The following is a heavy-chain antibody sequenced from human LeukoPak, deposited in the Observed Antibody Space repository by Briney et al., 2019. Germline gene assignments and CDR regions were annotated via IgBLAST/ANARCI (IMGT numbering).Heavy chain of an antibody. D-gene: IGHD2-15*01. Sequence: GASVKVSXKASGGTFSSYAISWVRQAPGQGLEWMGGIIPIFGTANYAQKFQSRVTITTDESTSTAYMELSSLRSEDTAVYYCARDRRCSGGSCYWFDPWGQGTLVTVSS. CDR2: IIPIFGTA. J-gene: IGHJ5*02. CDR1: GGTFSSYA. V-gene: IGHV1-69*05. CDR3: ARDRRCSGGSCYWFDP.